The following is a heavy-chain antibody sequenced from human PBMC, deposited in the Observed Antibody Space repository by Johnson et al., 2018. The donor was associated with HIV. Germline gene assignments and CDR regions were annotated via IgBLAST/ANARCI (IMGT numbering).Heavy chain of an antibody. V-gene: IGHV3-23*04. CDR1: GFTFSSYA. D-gene: IGHD2-2*01. Sequence: VQLVESGGGLVQPGGSLRVSCAASGFTFSSYAMSWVRQAPGKGLEWVATISGSGDNTYYADSVKGRFTISRENAKNSLYLQMNSLRAGDTAVYYCARQVYCSSTSCSSAFDIWGQGTVVTVSS. CDR3: ARQVYCSSTSCSSAFDI. CDR2: ISGSGDNT. J-gene: IGHJ3*02.